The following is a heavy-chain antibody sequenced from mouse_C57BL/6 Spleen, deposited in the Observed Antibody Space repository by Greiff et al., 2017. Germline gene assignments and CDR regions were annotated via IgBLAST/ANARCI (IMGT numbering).Heavy chain of an antibody. J-gene: IGHJ3*01. D-gene: IGHD2-5*01. CDR2: IHPNSGST. CDR1: GYTFTSYW. CDR3: ARAFYSKSFAY. V-gene: IGHV1-64*01. Sequence: QVQLQQPGAELVKPGASVMLSCKASGYTFTSYWMPWVKQRPGQGLEWIGMIHPNSGSTNYNEKFKGKATLTVDKSSSTAYLQLSSLTSEDSAVYYCARAFYSKSFAYWGQGTLVTVSA.